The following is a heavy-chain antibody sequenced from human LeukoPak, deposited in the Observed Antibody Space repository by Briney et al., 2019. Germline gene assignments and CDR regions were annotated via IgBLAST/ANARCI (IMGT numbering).Heavy chain of an antibody. CDR2: NSSSGSTI. CDR1: GFTFTSYS. D-gene: IGHD4-17*01. Sequence: PGGSLRLSCEVSGFTFTSYSLNWVRQARGRGLECVSYNSSSGSTIYYADSVEGRFTISSDSTNNALWQQMNSLRVEDTAVYYCARDSFGDYAIDSWGQGTLVTVSS. CDR3: ARDSFGDYAIDS. V-gene: IGHV3-48*04. J-gene: IGHJ4*02.